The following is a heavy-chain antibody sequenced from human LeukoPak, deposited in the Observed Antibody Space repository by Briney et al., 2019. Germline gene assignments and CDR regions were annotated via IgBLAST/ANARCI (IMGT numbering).Heavy chain of an antibody. CDR1: GYSISSGYY. J-gene: IGHJ5*02. D-gene: IGHD2/OR15-2a*01. V-gene: IGHV4-38-2*02. CDR3: ARASQGQGMGKLLP. Sequence: SETLSLTCTVSGYSISSGYYWGWIRQPPGKGLEWIGSIYHSGSTYYNPSLKSRVTISVDTSKNQFSLKLSSVTAADTAVYYCARASQGQGMGKLLPWGQGTLVTVSS. CDR2: IYHSGST.